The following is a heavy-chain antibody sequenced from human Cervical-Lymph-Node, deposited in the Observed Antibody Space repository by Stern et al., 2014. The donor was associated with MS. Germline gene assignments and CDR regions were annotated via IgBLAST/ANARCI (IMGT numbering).Heavy chain of an antibody. CDR1: GGV. V-gene: IGHV1-69*06. D-gene: IGHD3-10*01. CDR3: ARGTGDNWFDP. J-gene: IGHJ5*02. Sequence: VPLVESGAAVKKPGSAVRVSCKASGGVSWIRQAPGQGLEYLGGIIRPVGTAHYAQSFQGRLTINADTSRTPTHMEPRSLRSDDTAVYYCARGTGDNWFDPWGQGTLVSVSS. CDR2: IIRPVGTA.